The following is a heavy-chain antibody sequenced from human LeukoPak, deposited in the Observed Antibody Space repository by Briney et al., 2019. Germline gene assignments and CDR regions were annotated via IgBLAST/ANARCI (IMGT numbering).Heavy chain of an antibody. V-gene: IGHV3-48*03. Sequence: PEGSLRLSCAASGFTFSSYEMNWVRQALGKGLEWVSYISSSGSTIYYADSVKGRFTISRDNAKNSLYLQMNSLRAEDTAVYYCASHPMGYSGSYFVGNFDYWGQGTLVTVSS. CDR3: ASHPMGYSGSYFVGNFDY. J-gene: IGHJ4*02. CDR2: ISSSGSTI. D-gene: IGHD1-26*01. CDR1: GFTFSSYE.